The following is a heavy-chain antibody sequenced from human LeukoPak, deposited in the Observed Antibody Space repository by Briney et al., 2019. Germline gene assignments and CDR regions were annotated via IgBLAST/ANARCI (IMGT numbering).Heavy chain of an antibody. D-gene: IGHD3-22*01. V-gene: IGHV3-11*05. CDR2: ISGSSIYT. J-gene: IGHJ4*02. Sequence: GGSLRLSCEASGFTFSGYAVTWIRQAPGKGLEWVSYISGSSIYTRYADSVKGRFTISRDNAKNSLYLQMNSLRAEDTALYYCVRDISGYYFDYWGQGTLVTVSS. CDR1: GFTFSGYA. CDR3: VRDISGYYFDY.